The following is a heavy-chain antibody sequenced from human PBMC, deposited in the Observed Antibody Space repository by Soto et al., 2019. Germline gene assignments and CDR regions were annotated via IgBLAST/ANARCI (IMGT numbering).Heavy chain of an antibody. CDR3: ARGSCSGGSCYSDTSEYWFDP. CDR1: GYTFTSYD. D-gene: IGHD2-15*01. Sequence: ASVKVSCKASGYTFTSYDINWVRQATGQGLEWMGWMNPNSGNTGYAQKFQGRVTMTRNTSISTAYMELSSLRSEDTAVYYCARGSCSGGSCYSDTSEYWFDPWGQGTLVTVS. J-gene: IGHJ5*02. V-gene: IGHV1-8*01. CDR2: MNPNSGNT.